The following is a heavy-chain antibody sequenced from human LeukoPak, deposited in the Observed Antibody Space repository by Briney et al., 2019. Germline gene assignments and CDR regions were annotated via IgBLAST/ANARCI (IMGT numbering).Heavy chain of an antibody. CDR1: GGSISSYY. J-gene: IGHJ4*02. CDR3: ARQDSI. V-gene: IGHV4-59*08. D-gene: IGHD3-3*02. CDR2: IYYSGST. Sequence: SETLSLSCTVSGGSISSYYWSWIRQPPGKGLEWIGYIYYSGSTYYNPSLKSRVTISVDTSKNQFSLKLSSVTAADTAVYYCARQDSIWGQGTLVTVSS.